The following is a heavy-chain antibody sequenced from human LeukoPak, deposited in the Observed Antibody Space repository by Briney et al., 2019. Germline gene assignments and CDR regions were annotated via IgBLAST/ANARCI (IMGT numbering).Heavy chain of an antibody. J-gene: IGHJ3*02. CDR2: IYYSGST. CDR1: GGSISSSSYY. Sequence: SETLSLTCTVSGGSISSSSYYWGWIRQPPGQGLEWIGSIYYSGSTYYNPSLKSRVTISVDTSKNQFSLKLSSVTAADTAVYYCAREDYYDSSGYYYGAFDIWGQGTMVTVSS. CDR3: AREDYYDSSGYYYGAFDI. V-gene: IGHV4-39*07. D-gene: IGHD3-22*01.